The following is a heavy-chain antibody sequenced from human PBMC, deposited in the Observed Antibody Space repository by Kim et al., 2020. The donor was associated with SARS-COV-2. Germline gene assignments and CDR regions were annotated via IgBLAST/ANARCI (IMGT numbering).Heavy chain of an antibody. J-gene: IGHJ5*02. CDR3: ARGGGIAAAERFDP. D-gene: IGHD6-13*01. Sequence: QKLQGRVTMTTDTSTRTAYMELRSLRSDDTAVYYCARGGGIAAAERFDPWGQGTLVTVSS. V-gene: IGHV1-18*01.